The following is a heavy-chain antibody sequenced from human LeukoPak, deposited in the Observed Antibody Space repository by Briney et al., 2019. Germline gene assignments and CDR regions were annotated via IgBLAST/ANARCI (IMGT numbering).Heavy chain of an antibody. V-gene: IGHV1-2*02. CDR2: INPNTGDT. J-gene: IGHJ4*02. Sequence: GASVKVSCKASAYTFIGYYMHWVRQAPGQGLEWMGWINPNTGDTNFAQKFQGRVTMTRDTSIATAYLELSRLNSDDTAVYYCATGSKGLRFNYYFDYWGQGTLVTVSS. D-gene: IGHD5-12*01. CDR3: ATGSKGLRFNYYFDY. CDR1: AYTFIGYY.